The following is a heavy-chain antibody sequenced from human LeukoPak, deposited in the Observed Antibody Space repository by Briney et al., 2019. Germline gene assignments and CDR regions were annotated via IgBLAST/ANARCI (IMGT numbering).Heavy chain of an antibody. CDR2: ISTNGGGT. J-gene: IGHJ3*02. CDR1: GFTFSSYA. D-gene: IGHD3-10*01. CDR3: ARVHWGNYYLNAFDI. Sequence: GGSLRLSCAASGFTFSSYAMHWVRQTPGKGLEYVSAISTNGGGTYYANSVKGRFTISRDNSKNTLYLQMNSLRVEDTAVYYCARVHWGNYYLNAFDIWGQGTMVTVSS. V-gene: IGHV3-64*01.